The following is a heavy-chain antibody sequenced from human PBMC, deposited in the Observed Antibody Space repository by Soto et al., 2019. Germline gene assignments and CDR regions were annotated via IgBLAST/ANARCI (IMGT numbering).Heavy chain of an antibody. CDR1: GFTFSDYY. D-gene: IGHD3-10*01. J-gene: IGHJ6*03. Sequence: PGGSLRLSCAASGFTFSDYYMSWIRQAPGKGLEWVSYISSSGSTIYYADTVKGRFTISRDNAKNSLYLQMNSLRAEDTAVYYCARAKKHYYGSGSYYKGYYYYYYMDVWGKGTTVTVSS. CDR3: ARAKKHYYGSGSYYKGYYYYYYMDV. V-gene: IGHV3-11*01. CDR2: ISSSGSTI.